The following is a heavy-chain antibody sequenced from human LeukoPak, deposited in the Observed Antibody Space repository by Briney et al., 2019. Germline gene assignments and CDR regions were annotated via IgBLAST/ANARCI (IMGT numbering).Heavy chain of an antibody. J-gene: IGHJ4*02. D-gene: IGHD3-22*01. CDR3: ARSYDSSGYYYREEAYFDY. CDR2: IIPIVGTA. Sequence: ASVKVSCKASGGTFSSYAISWVRQAPGQGLEWMGGIIPIVGTANYAQKFQGRVTITTDESTSTAYMELSSLRSEDTAVYYCARSYDSSGYYYREEAYFDYWGQGTLVTVSS. V-gene: IGHV1-69*05. CDR1: GGTFSSYA.